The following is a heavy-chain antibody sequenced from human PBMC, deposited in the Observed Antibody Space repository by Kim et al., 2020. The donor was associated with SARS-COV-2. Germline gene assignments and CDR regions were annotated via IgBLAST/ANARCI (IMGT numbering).Heavy chain of an antibody. V-gene: IGHV4-34*01. CDR1: GGSFSGYY. CDR3: AREAIEGSGYSSPDY. D-gene: IGHD3-22*01. CDR2: INHSGST. Sequence: SETLSLTCAVYGGSFSGYYWSWIRQPPGKGLELIGEINHSGSTNYNPSLKSRVTISVDTSKNQFSLKLSSVTAADTAVYYCAREAIEGSGYSSPDYWGQGTLVTVSS. J-gene: IGHJ4*02.